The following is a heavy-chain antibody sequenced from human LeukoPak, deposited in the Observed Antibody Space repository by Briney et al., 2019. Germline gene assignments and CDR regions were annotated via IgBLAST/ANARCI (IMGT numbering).Heavy chain of an antibody. J-gene: IGHJ4*02. CDR1: GYSISSGYY. CDR3: ARGEIRLAGTLDH. Sequence: SETLSLTCAVSGYSISSGYYWGWIRQPPGKGLEWIGSIYHSGSTYYNPSLKSRVTISVDTSKNQFSLKLSSVTAADTAVYYCARGEIRLAGTLDHWGQGTLVTVSS. V-gene: IGHV4-38-2*01. D-gene: IGHD6-19*01. CDR2: IYHSGST.